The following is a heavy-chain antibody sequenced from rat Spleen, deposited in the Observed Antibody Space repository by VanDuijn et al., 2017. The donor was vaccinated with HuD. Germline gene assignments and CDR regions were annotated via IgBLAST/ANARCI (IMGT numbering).Heavy chain of an antibody. CDR1: GFSLTSNG. V-gene: IGHV2-72*01. Sequence: QVQLKESGPGLMQPSETLSLTCTVSGFSLTSNGVGWVRQPLGKGLVWLGTIWADGSTNFNSAVQSRLSISRDTSKSQVFLKMNTLQPEDTGTYYCVRHMGAYYYSSHMDYWGQGVMVTVSS. CDR3: VRHMGAYYYSSHMDY. J-gene: IGHJ2*01. D-gene: IGHD1-2*01. CDR2: IWADGST.